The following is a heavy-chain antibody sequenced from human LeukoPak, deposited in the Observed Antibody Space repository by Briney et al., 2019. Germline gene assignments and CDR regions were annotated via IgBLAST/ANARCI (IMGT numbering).Heavy chain of an antibody. V-gene: IGHV1-69*13. J-gene: IGHJ4*02. D-gene: IGHD1-1*01. Sequence: SVKVSCKASGGTFTSYAISWVRQAPGQGLEWMGGIIPIFGTANYAQKFQGRVTITADESTSTAYMELSSLRSEDTAVYYCARQGAGPTFYFDYWGQGTLVTVSS. CDR1: GGTFTSYA. CDR3: ARQGAGPTFYFDY. CDR2: IIPIFGTA.